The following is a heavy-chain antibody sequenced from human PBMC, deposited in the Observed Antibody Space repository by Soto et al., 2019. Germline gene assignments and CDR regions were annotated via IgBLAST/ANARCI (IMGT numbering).Heavy chain of an antibody. CDR1: GFTFSSYW. D-gene: IGHD4-17*01. CDR2: IRSKANSYAT. CDR3: RVVSYGGNQPFDY. V-gene: IGHV3-73*01. J-gene: IGHJ4*02. Sequence: GGSLRLSCAASGFTFSSYWMHWVRQASGKGLEWVGRIRSKANSYATAYAASVKGRFTISRDDSKNTAYLQMNSLKTEDTAVYYCRVVSYGGNQPFDYWGQGTLVTVSS.